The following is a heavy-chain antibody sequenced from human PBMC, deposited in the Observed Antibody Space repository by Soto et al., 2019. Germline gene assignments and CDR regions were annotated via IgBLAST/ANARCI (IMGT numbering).Heavy chain of an antibody. J-gene: IGHJ4*02. V-gene: IGHV1-24*01. CDR1: GYTLTELS. CDR2: FDPEDGET. D-gene: IGHD4-17*01. CDR3: ATLAYGDLYYFDY. Sequence: QVQLVQSGAEVKKPGASVKVSCKVSGYTLTELSMHWVRQAPGKGLEWMGGFDPEDGETIYAQKFQGRVTXTXDTXTDTAYMELSSLRSEDTAVYYCATLAYGDLYYFDYWGQGTLVTVSS.